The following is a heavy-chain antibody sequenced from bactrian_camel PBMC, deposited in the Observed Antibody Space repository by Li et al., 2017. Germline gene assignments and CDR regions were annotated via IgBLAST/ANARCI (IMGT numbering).Heavy chain of an antibody. CDR3: AASFQLPCLGSDERAYDY. CDR1: EYTSSRYY. Sequence: QLVESGGGSVQAGGSLRLSCAASEYTSSRYYMGWFRQAPGKEREGVASIRTGYPYTSDYADSVKGRFTISQDNAGNTLYLQMNSLQPEDTAVYFCAASFQLPCLGSDERAYDYWGQGTQVTVS. V-gene: IGHV3S28*01. D-gene: IGHD1*01. CDR2: IRTGYPYTS. J-gene: IGHJ4*01.